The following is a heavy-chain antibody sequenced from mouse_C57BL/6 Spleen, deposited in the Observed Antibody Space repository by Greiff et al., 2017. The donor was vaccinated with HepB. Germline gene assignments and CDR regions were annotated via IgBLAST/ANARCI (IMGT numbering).Heavy chain of an antibody. V-gene: IGHV5-17*01. CDR1: GFTFSDYG. Sequence: EVQLVESGGGLVKPGGSLKLSCAASGFTFSDYGMHWVRQAPEKGLEWVAYISSGSSTIYYADTVKSRFTISRDNAKNTLFLQMTSLRSEDTAMYYCARPGDYFYYAMDYWGQGTSVTVSS. J-gene: IGHJ4*01. CDR3: ARPGDYFYYAMDY. D-gene: IGHD1-1*01. CDR2: ISSGSSTI.